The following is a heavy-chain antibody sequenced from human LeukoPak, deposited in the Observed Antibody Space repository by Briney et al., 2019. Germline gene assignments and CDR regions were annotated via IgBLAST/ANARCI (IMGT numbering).Heavy chain of an antibody. J-gene: IGHJ1*01. Sequence: SETLSLTCTVSGGSISSGVYYWSWIRQPPGKGLEWIGEINHSGSTNYNPSLKSRVTISVDTSKNQFSLKLSSVTAADTAVYYCARAGDNYYDSSGPSDYFQHWGQGTLVTVSS. CDR1: GGSISSGVYY. CDR3: ARAGDNYYDSSGPSDYFQH. V-gene: IGHV4-39*07. CDR2: INHSGST. D-gene: IGHD3-22*01.